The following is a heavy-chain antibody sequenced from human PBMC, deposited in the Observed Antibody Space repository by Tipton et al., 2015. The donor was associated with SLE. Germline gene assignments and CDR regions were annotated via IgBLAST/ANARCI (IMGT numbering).Heavy chain of an antibody. CDR2: ISSSSSTI. D-gene: IGHD3-10*01. V-gene: IGHV3-48*01. CDR1: GFTFSSYS. CDR3: ARVRDDYYGSGSYGAFDI. J-gene: IGHJ3*02. Sequence: SLRLSCAASGFTFSSYSMNWVRQAPGKGLEWVSYISSSSSTIYYADSVKGRFTISRDNAKNSLYLQMNSLRAEDTAVYYCARVRDDYYGSGSYGAFDIWGQGTMVTVSS.